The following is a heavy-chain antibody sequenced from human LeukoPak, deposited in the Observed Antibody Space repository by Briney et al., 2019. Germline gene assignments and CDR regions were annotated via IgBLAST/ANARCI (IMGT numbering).Heavy chain of an antibody. CDR1: GFTFSVYG. CDR2: ISSGRSVM. J-gene: IGHJ4*02. D-gene: IGHD5/OR15-5a*01. Sequence: PGGSLRLSCAASGFTFSVYGMSWVRQAPGKGLEWISHISSGRSVMNYADSVKGRFTISRDNGKNSVYLQMDSLRDEDTAVYYCARGVYGYNAFDYWGQGTLVSVSS. CDR3: ARGVYGYNAFDY. V-gene: IGHV3-48*02.